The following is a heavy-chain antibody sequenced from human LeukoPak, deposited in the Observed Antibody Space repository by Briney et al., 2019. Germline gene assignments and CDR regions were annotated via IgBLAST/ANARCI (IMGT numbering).Heavy chain of an antibody. CDR3: ARFYGSYFDY. J-gene: IGHJ4*02. V-gene: IGHV4-39*01. CDR1: GGSISSSSYY. D-gene: IGHD1-14*01. Sequence: SETLSLTCTVSGGSISSSSYYWGWIRQPPGKGLEWIGSIYYSGSTYYNPSLKSRVTISVDTSKNQFSLKLSSVTAADTAVYYCARFYGSYFDYWGQGTLVTVPS. CDR2: IYYSGST.